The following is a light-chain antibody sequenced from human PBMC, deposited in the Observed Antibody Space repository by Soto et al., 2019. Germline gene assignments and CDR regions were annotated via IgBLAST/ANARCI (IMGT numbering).Light chain of an antibody. V-gene: IGKV1-5*03. CDR3: QQYNSYSTFCPAR. Sequence: DIQMTQSPSTLSASVGDRVTITCRASQSISTWLAWYQQKPGKAPKLLIYSASDLESGVPSRFSGSGFGTEYTLSITSLQPDDFATYCCQQYNSYSTFCPARLGQGTKVDIK. CDR1: QSISTW. J-gene: IGKJ1*01. CDR2: SAS.